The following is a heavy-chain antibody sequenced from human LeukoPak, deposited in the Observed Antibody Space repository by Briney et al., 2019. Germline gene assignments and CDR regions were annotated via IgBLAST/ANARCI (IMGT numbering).Heavy chain of an antibody. D-gene: IGHD4-17*01. CDR2: ISGSGGST. CDR3: AKDFQVYGDYVSDY. V-gene: IGHV3-23*01. CDR1: GFTFSSYA. J-gene: IGHJ4*02. Sequence: GGALRLSCAASGFTFSSYAMSWVRQAPGKGLEWVSAISGSGGSTYYADSVKGRFTISRDNSKNTLYLQMNSLRAEDTAVYYCAKDFQVYGDYVSDYWGQGTLVTVSS.